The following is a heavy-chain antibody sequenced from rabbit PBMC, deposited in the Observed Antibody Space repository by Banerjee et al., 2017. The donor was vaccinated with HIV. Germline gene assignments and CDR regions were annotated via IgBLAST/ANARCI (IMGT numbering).Heavy chain of an antibody. Sequence: QEQLVESGGGLVQPGGSLKLSCKASGFDFSSYGVSWVRQAPGKGLEWIGYIDPVFGTTDYASWVNGRFTISLDNAQNTVFLQMTSLTAADTATYFCARAAGYGGYGFATGFNLWGQGTLVTVS. J-gene: IGHJ4*01. D-gene: IGHD6-1*01. CDR1: GFDFSSYG. V-gene: IGHV1S47*01. CDR2: IDPVFGTT. CDR3: ARAAGYGGYGFATGFNL.